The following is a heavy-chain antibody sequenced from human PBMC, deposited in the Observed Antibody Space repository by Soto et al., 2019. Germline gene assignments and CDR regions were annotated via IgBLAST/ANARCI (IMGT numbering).Heavy chain of an antibody. CDR3: AKLPGVRAAVDSFNV. Sequence: HGESLNISCQGSGYCFAGYWIGWLRQLHGKGLAWVGVIYPGDSATSYSTSYPGQVTISADKSITTSYLQWSSLKASDTAMYVCAKLPGVRAAVDSFNVWGQGTMVTVSS. V-gene: IGHV5-51*01. CDR1: GYCFAGYW. D-gene: IGHD3-10*01. CDR2: IYPGDSAT. J-gene: IGHJ3*01.